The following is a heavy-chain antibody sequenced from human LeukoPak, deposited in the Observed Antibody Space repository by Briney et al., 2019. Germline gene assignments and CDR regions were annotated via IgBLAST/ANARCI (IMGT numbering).Heavy chain of an antibody. CDR1: GGTFSSYA. CDR2: IIPIFGTA. D-gene: IGHD3-22*01. J-gene: IGHJ4*02. Sequence: WASVKVSCKASGGTFSSYAISWVRQAPGQGLEWMGGIIPIFGTANYAQKFQGRVTITTDESTSTAYMEQSSLRSEDTAVYYCASPYYDSSGYYSDYWGQGTLVTVSS. CDR3: ASPYYDSSGYYSDY. V-gene: IGHV1-69*05.